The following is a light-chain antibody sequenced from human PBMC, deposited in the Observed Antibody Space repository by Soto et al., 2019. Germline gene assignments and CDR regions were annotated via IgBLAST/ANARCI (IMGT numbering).Light chain of an antibody. J-gene: IGLJ1*01. Sequence: QSVLTQPPSLSGAPGQRVTISCAGSSSNIGAGYNIHWYQQLPGTAPKLLIYDNNHRPSGVPDRFSGSKSGTSASLAITGLQAEDEADYYCQSYDRSLSGYVFGTGTKVTVL. CDR3: QSYDRSLSGYV. CDR1: SSNIGAGYN. CDR2: DNN. V-gene: IGLV1-40*01.